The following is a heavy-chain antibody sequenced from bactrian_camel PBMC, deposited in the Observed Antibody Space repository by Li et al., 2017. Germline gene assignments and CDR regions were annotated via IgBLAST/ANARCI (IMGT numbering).Heavy chain of an antibody. J-gene: IGHJ4*01. CDR1: GVTDNRVC. V-gene: IGHV3S53*01. CDR2: IDSNGRT. Sequence: HVQLVESGGGSVQAGRSLRLSCAVSGVTDNRVCMAWIRQAPGKGREVVADIDSNGRTNFADSVKGRFTISQDNALKKVDLQMNSLKPEDTAMYYCARTPPKFVPPRPLGRGTQVTVS.